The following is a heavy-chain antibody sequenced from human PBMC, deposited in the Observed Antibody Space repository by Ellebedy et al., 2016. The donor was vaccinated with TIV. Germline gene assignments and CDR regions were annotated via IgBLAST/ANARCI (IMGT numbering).Heavy chain of an antibody. J-gene: IGHJ2*01. CDR1: GGSFSGYY. Sequence: SETLSLTXAVYGGSFSGYYWSWIRQPPGKGLEWIGEINHSGSTNYNPSLKSRVTISVDTSKNQFSLKLSSVTAADTAVYYCARLVGFGEFPYYWYFDLWGRGTLVTVSS. CDR3: ARLVGFGEFPYYWYFDL. CDR2: INHSGST. V-gene: IGHV4-34*01. D-gene: IGHD3-10*01.